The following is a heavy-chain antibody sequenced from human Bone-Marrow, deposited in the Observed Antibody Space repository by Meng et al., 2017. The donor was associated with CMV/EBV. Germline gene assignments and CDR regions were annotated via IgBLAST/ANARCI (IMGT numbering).Heavy chain of an antibody. CDR1: GFSFSAYA. J-gene: IGHJ6*02. Sequence: GESLKISCAASGFSFSAYAMNWVCQAPGKGLEWVSSISSTGTYIYYAESVKGRFTISRDNAKNSLYLQMNSLRAEDTAVYYCAKSWDGMDVWGQGPTVTVSS. CDR2: ISSTGTYI. CDR3: AKSWDGMDV. D-gene: IGHD6-13*01. V-gene: IGHV3-21*01.